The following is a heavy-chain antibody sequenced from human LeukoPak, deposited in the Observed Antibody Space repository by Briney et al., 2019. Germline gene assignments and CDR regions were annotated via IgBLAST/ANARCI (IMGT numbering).Heavy chain of an antibody. D-gene: IGHD3-22*01. CDR2: IYYSGST. J-gene: IGHJ4*02. V-gene: IGHV4-59*01. CDR1: GGSISSYY. CDR3: ARGRYYDSSGYYPTPYYFDY. Sequence: SETLSFTCTVSGGSISSYYWSWIRQPPGKGLEWIGYIYYSGSTNYNPSLKSRVTISVDTSKNQFSLRLSSVTAADTAVYYCARGRYYDSSGYYPTPYYFDYWGQGTLVTVSS.